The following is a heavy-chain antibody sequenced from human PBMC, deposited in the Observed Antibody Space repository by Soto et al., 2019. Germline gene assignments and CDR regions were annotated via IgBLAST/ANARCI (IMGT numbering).Heavy chain of an antibody. CDR2: IIPIFGTA. J-gene: IGHJ4*02. CDR1: GGTFSSYA. Sequence: QVQLVQSGAEVKKPGSSVKVSCKASGGTFSSYAISWVRQAPGQGLEWMGGIIPIFGTANYAQKFQGRVTITADESTSTAYMERSSLRSEDTAVYYCARGGGRDYYDSSGYRIVDYWGQGTLVTVSS. CDR3: ARGGGRDYYDSSGYRIVDY. D-gene: IGHD3-22*01. V-gene: IGHV1-69*01.